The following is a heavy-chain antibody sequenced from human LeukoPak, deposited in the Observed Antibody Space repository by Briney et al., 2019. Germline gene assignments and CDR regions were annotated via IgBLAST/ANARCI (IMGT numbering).Heavy chain of an antibody. D-gene: IGHD1-7*01. CDR1: GFTFSSYW. CDR3: ARPDLWNYEGAFDI. J-gene: IGHJ3*02. Sequence: PGGALRLSCAASGFTFSSYWMHWVRQAPGKGLVWVSRINSDGSSTSYADSVKGRFTISRDNAKNTLYLQMNSLRAEDTAVYYCARPDLWNYEGAFDIWGQGTMVTVSS. V-gene: IGHV3-74*01. CDR2: INSDGSST.